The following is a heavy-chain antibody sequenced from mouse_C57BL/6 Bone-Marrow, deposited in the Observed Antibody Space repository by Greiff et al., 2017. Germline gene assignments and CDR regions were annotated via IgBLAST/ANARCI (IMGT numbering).Heavy chain of an antibody. D-gene: IGHD1-1*01. Sequence: EVNVVESGGGLVKPGGSLKLSCAASGFTFSAYGMHWVRQAPEKGLEWVAYISSGSSTIYYADTVKGRFTISRDNAKNTLFLQMTGLRSEDTAMXYFATPLGGSSPYWYFDVWGTGTTVTVSS. V-gene: IGHV5-17*01. CDR2: ISSGSSTI. CDR1: GFTFSAYG. J-gene: IGHJ1*03. CDR3: ATPLGGSSPYWYFDV.